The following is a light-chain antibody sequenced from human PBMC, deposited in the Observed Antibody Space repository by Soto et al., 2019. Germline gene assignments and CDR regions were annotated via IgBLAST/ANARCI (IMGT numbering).Light chain of an antibody. CDR2: AAS. J-gene: IGKJ1*01. V-gene: IGKV3-15*01. CDR3: QQYNNWPPWT. CDR1: QSVSSY. Sequence: EIVMTQSPATLSVSPGERATLSCRASQSVSSYLAWYQQKPGQAPRLLIFAASTRATGIPARFSGSGSATEFTLTISNLQSEDFAVYYCQQYNNWPPWTFGQGTKVDIK.